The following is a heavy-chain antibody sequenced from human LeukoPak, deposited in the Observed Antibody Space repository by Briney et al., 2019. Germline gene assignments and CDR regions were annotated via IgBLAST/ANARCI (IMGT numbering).Heavy chain of an antibody. CDR1: GGSISSSSYY. CDR2: IYYSGST. Sequence: PSETLSLTCTVSGGSISSSSYYWGWIRQPPGKGLEWIGSIYYSGSTYYNPSLKSRVTISVDTSKNQFSLKLSSVTAADTAVYYCARKKGLWLRSSPFDYWGQGTLVTVSS. V-gene: IGHV4-39*07. J-gene: IGHJ4*02. CDR3: ARKKGLWLRSSPFDY. D-gene: IGHD5-18*01.